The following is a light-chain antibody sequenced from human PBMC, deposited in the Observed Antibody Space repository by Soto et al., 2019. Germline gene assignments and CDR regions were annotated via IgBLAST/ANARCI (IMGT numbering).Light chain of an antibody. Sequence: EIVVTQSPATLSVSPGERATLSCRASQTVSRHLAWYQQKPGQAPRLLIYDTSTRATGIPARFSGSGSGTEFTLTISSLQSEDFAVYYCQQYTSWPLTFGGGTKVEIK. J-gene: IGKJ4*01. V-gene: IGKV3-15*01. CDR3: QQYTSWPLT. CDR1: QTVSRH. CDR2: DTS.